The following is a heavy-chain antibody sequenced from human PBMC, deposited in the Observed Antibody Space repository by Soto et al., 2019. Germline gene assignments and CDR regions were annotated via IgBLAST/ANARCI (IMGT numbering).Heavy chain of an antibody. V-gene: IGHV3-64D*08. Sequence: GGSLRLSCAASGFTFSSYAMHWVRQAPGKGLEYVSAISSNGGSTYYADSVKGRFTISRDNSKDTLYLQMSSLRAEDTAVYYCVTPSVGTRRYFDYWGQGTLVTVSS. CDR1: GFTFSSYA. CDR2: ISSNGGST. J-gene: IGHJ4*02. CDR3: VTPSVGTRRYFDY. D-gene: IGHD2-15*01.